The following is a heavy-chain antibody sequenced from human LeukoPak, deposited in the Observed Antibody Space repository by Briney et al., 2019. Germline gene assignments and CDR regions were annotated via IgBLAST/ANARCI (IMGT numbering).Heavy chain of an antibody. CDR3: ARDRYYGGNSHAFDI. D-gene: IGHD4-23*01. Sequence: GGSLRLSCAASGFTFNGYWMHWVRQAPGKGLVWVSRIYSDGSSTNYADSVKGRFTISRDNAKNTLYLQMDSLRAEDTAVYYCARDRYYGGNSHAFDIWGQGTMVTVSS. CDR2: IYSDGSST. V-gene: IGHV3-74*01. CDR1: GFTFNGYW. J-gene: IGHJ3*02.